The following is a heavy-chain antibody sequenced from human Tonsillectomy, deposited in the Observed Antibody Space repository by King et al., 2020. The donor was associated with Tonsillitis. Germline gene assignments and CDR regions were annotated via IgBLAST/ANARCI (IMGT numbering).Heavy chain of an antibody. CDR2: IYYSGST. Sequence: VQLQDSGPGLVKPSETLSLTCTVSGGSIISYYWSWIRQPPGKGLEWIGYIYYSGSTNYNPSLKSRVTISVDTSKNKVSLKLCSVTSADTAVYYCASAVRPYWYFDLWGRGTLVTVSS. V-gene: IGHV4-59*01. CDR3: ASAVRPYWYFDL. J-gene: IGHJ2*01. CDR1: GGSIISYY.